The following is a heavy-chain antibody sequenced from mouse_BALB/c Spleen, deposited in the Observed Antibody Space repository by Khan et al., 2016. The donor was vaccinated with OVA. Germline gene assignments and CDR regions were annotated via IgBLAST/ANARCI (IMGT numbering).Heavy chain of an antibody. CDR3: ARDGSRYNYAMDY. J-gene: IGHJ4*01. D-gene: IGHD2-3*01. Sequence: EVQLQVSGPGLVNPSHSLSLTCPVTCYSITSDYAWNWIRQFPGNKLEWMGYINYSGSTYYNPALKSRISITRNTSKNQFFLQLNSVTTEDTATYYCARDGSRYNYAMDYWGQGTSVTVSS. CDR1: CYSITSDYA. CDR2: INYSGST. V-gene: IGHV3-2*02.